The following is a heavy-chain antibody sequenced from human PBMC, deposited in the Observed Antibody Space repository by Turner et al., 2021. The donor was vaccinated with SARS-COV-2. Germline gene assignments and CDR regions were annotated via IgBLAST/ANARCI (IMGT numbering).Heavy chain of an antibody. J-gene: IGHJ4*02. V-gene: IGHV3-53*02. CDR3: ARDWGEYYFDY. D-gene: IGHD3-16*01. CDR1: GFIVSSNF. Sequence: EVQLVETGGGLIQPGGSLRLSCAASGFIVSSNFMSWVRQAPGKGLEWFSVIYSGGSTYYADSVKGRFTISRDNSKNTLYLQMNSLRAEDTAVYYCARDWGEYYFDYWGQGTLVTVSS. CDR2: IYSGGST.